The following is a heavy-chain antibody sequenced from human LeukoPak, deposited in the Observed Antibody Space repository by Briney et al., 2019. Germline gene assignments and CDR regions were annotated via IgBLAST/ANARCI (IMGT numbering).Heavy chain of an antibody. V-gene: IGHV1-69*13. D-gene: IGHD4-23*01. Sequence: ASVKVSCKASGGTFSSYAISWVRQAPGQGLEWMGGIIPIFGTASYAQKFQGRVTITADESTSTAYMELSSLRSEDTAVYYCARDHVTTVVTMDYWGQGTLVTVSS. J-gene: IGHJ4*02. CDR1: GGTFSSYA. CDR2: IIPIFGTA. CDR3: ARDHVTTVVTMDY.